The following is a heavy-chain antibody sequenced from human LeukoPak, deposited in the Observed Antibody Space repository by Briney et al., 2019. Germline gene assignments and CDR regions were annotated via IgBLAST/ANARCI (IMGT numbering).Heavy chain of an antibody. V-gene: IGHV4-4*08. CDR3: ARLGYSSSWSLLRNWFDP. Sequence: SETLSLTCTVSGVSISSYHWSWIRQPPVKGLEWIGYIYNSGSTNYNPSLKSRVTISVDTSKNQFSLKLSSVTAADTAVYYCARLGYSSSWSLLRNWFDPWGQGTLVTVSS. J-gene: IGHJ5*02. CDR1: GVSISSYH. D-gene: IGHD6-13*01. CDR2: IYNSGST.